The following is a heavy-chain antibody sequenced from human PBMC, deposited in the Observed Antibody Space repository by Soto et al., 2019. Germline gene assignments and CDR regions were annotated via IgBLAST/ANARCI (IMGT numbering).Heavy chain of an antibody. J-gene: IGHJ4*02. CDR3: TVWGSGNDFGAA. D-gene: IGHD3-10*01. CDR1: GFTFSDHY. V-gene: IGHV3-72*01. CDR2: SKNKADSYTT. Sequence: EVQLVESGGGLVQPGGSLRLSCAASGFTFSDHYMEWVRQAPGKGLEWDGRSKNKADSYTTEYAASVKGRFTISRDGSKNSMFLQMTCLITEETSVYYCTVWGSGNDFGAAWGQGILVTVSS.